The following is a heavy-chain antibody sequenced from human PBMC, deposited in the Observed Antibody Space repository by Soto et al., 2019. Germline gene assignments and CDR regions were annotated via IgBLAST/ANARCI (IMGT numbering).Heavy chain of an antibody. CDR1: GFTFSSYA. J-gene: IGHJ6*02. CDR3: AKGSSITMVRGVISHPYYYYGMDV. CDR2: IRGSGGST. D-gene: IGHD3-10*01. V-gene: IGHV3-23*01. Sequence: GGSLRLSCAASGFTFSSYAMSWVRQAPGKGLEWVSAIRGSGGSTYYADSVKGRFTISRDNSKNTLYLQMNSLRAEDTAVYYCAKGSSITMVRGVISHPYYYYGMDVWGQGTTVTVSS.